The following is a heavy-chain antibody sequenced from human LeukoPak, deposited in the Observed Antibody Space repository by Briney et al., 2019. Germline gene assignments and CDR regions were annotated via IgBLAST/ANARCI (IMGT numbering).Heavy chain of an antibody. CDR1: GYTFTDYY. J-gene: IGHJ6*03. V-gene: IGHV1-69-2*01. CDR3: ATLNPDSTYYYYYMDV. Sequence: ASVKISCKVSGYTFTDYYMHWVQQAPGKGLEWMGLVDPEDGETIYAEKFQGRVTITADTSTDTAYMELSSLRSEDTAVYYCATLNPDSTYYYYYMDVWGKGTTVTVSS. CDR2: VDPEDGET. D-gene: IGHD2/OR15-2a*01.